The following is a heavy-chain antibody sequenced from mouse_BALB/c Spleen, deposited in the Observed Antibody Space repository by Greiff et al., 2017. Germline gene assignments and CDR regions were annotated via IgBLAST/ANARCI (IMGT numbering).Heavy chain of an antibody. J-gene: IGHJ2*01. CDR3: ARGDYEGRYFDY. CDR2: IWSGGST. V-gene: IGHV2-2*02. CDR1: GFSLTSYG. Sequence: QVQLQQSGPGLVQPSQSLSITCTVSGFSLTSYGVHWVRQSPGKGLEWLGVIWSGGSTDYNAAFISRLSISKDNSKSQVFFKMNSLQANDTAIYYCARGDYEGRYFDYWGQGTTLTVSS. D-gene: IGHD2-4*01.